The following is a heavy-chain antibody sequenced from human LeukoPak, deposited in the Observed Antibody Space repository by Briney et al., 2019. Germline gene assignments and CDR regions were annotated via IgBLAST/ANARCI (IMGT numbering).Heavy chain of an antibody. D-gene: IGHD3-3*01. CDR1: GGSINSYY. Sequence: SETLSLTCTVSGGSINSYYWSWIRQPPGKGLEWIGYIYYSGSTNYNPSLKSRVTISVDTSKNQFSLKLSSVTAADTAVYYCAVGGYYDFWSGPPHYMDVWGKGTTVTVSS. CDR3: AVGGYYDFWSGPPHYMDV. V-gene: IGHV4-59*08. J-gene: IGHJ6*03. CDR2: IYYSGST.